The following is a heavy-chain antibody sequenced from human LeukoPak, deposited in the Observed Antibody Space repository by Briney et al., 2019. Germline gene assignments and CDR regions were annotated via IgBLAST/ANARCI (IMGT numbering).Heavy chain of an antibody. CDR1: GFTFSSYA. CDR3: ARAWTQGAFDI. J-gene: IGHJ3*02. CDR2: ISYDGSNK. V-gene: IGHV3-30-3*01. D-gene: IGHD5-18*01. Sequence: PGGSLRLSCAASGFTFSSYAMHWVRQAPGKGLEWVAVISYDGSNKYYADSVKGRFTISRDNSKNTLYLQMNSLRAEDTAVYYCARAWTQGAFDIWGQGTMVTVSS.